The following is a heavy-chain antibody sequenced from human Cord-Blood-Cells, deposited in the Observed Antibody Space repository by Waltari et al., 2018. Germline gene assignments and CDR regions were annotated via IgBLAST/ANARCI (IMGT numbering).Heavy chain of an antibody. CDR1: GYTFTGYY. CDR3: ARGDYDILTGYYMLDY. Sequence: QVQLVQSGAEVKKPGASVKVSCKASGYTFTGYYMHWVRQAPGQGLEWMGWSNPNSGGTNNAQKFQGRVTMTRDTSISTAYMELSRLRSDDTAVYYCARGDYDILTGYYMLDYWGQGTLVTVSS. D-gene: IGHD3-9*01. CDR2: SNPNSGGT. V-gene: IGHV1-2*02. J-gene: IGHJ4*02.